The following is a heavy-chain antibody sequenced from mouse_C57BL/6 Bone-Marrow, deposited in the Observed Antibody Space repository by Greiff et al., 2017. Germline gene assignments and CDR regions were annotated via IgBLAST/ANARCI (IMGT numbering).Heavy chain of an antibody. V-gene: IGHV2-2*01. D-gene: IGHD2-4*01. CDR3: ARNNYDYEDAMDY. J-gene: IGHJ4*01. Sequence: VHLVESGPGLVQPSQSLSITCTVSGFSLTSYGVHWVRQSPGKGLEWLGVIWSGGSTDYNAAFISRLSISKDKSKSQVFFKMNSLQADDTAIYYCARNNYDYEDAMDYWGQGTSVTVSS. CDR2: IWSGGST. CDR1: GFSLTSYG.